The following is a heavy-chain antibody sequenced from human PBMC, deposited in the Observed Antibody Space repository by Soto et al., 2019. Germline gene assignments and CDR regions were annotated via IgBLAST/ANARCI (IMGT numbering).Heavy chain of an antibody. CDR3: ARESITGTRWFDP. CDR1: GYTFTSYY. J-gene: IGHJ5*02. D-gene: IGHD1-20*01. Sequence: ASVKVSCKASGYTFTSYYMHWVRQAPGQGLEWMGIINPSGGSTSYAQRFQGRVTMTRDTSTSTVYMELSSLRSEDTAVYYCARESITGTRWFDPWGQGTLVTVSS. CDR2: INPSGGST. V-gene: IGHV1-46*01.